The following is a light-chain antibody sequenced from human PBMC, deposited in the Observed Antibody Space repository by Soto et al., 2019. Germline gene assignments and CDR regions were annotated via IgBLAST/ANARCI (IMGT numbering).Light chain of an antibody. Sequence: EIVLTQSPGTVSLSPGERATLSCRASQSVGSRWLAWYQQKPGQAPRVLIYGGSNRATGIPDRFSGSGSGTDFTLPISRLEPEDFAVYYCHQYYSSRTFGQGTKVEMK. V-gene: IGKV3-20*01. J-gene: IGKJ1*01. CDR3: HQYYSSRT. CDR2: GGS. CDR1: QSVGSRW.